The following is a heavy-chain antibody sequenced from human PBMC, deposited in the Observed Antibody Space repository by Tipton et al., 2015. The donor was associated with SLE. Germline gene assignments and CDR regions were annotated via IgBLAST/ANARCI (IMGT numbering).Heavy chain of an antibody. CDR2: IYTSGAT. CDR3: ARRPYVSSGYFFDY. J-gene: IGHJ4*02. V-gene: IGHV4-4*07. CDR1: GVSISSSY. D-gene: IGHD3-22*01. Sequence: TLSLTCNVSGVSISSSYWSWIRQPAGKGLEWIGRIYTSGATDDNPSLKSRVTMSVDMSKNQFSLKLSSVTAADTAVYYCARRPYVSSGYFFDYWGQGTLVTVSS.